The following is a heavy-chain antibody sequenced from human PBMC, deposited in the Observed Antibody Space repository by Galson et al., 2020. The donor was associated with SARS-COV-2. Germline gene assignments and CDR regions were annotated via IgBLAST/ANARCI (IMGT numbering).Heavy chain of an antibody. CDR2: ISWNSGSI. CDR3: AKDGTTVTTEPDFDY. V-gene: IGHV3-9*01. CDR1: GFTFDDYA. Sequence: GGSLRLSCAASGFTFDDYAMHWVRHAPGKGLEWVSGISWNSGSIGYADSVKGRFTISRDNAKNSLYLQMNSLRAEDTALYYCAKDGTTVTTEPDFDYWGQGTLVTVSS. J-gene: IGHJ4*02. D-gene: IGHD4-17*01.